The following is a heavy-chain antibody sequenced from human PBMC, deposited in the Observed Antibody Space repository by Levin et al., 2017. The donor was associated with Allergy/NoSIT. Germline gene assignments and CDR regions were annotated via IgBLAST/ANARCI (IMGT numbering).Heavy chain of an antibody. CDR2: SSNDGNNQ. D-gene: IGHD3-10*01. Sequence: LSLPCAVSWIPFRDSGFHWVRQAPGKGLEWVAISSNDGNNQYYADSVKGRFTVSRDKSKNTLNLQMNTLSPDDTAVYYCAKGGSFDSWGQGTLVTVSS. CDR1: WIPFRDSG. J-gene: IGHJ4*02. CDR3: AKGGSFDS. V-gene: IGHV3-30*18.